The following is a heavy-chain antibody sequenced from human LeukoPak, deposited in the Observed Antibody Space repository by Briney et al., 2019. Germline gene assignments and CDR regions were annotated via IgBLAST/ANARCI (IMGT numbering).Heavy chain of an antibody. CDR1: GFTVSSNY. V-gene: IGHV3-66*01. CDR2: IYSGGST. J-gene: IGHJ4*02. D-gene: IGHD3-22*01. Sequence: GGCLRLSCAASGFTVSSNYMSWVRQAPGKGLEWVSVIYSGGSTYYADSVKGRFTISRDNSKNTLYLQMNSLRAEDTAVYYCARGMNYYDSSGYGYYFDYWGQGTLVTVSS. CDR3: ARGMNYYDSSGYGYYFDY.